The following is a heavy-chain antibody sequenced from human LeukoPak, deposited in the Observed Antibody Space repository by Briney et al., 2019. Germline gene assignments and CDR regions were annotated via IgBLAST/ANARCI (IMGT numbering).Heavy chain of an antibody. J-gene: IGHJ4*02. Sequence: SQTLSLTCTVSGGSISSGGYYWSWIRQHPGKGLEWIGYIYYSGSTYYNPSLKSRVTISVDTSKNQFSLKLSSVTAADTAVYYCARTNLDYGGNCYFDYWGQGTLVTVSS. CDR2: IYYSGST. CDR3: ARTNLDYGGNCYFDY. D-gene: IGHD4-23*01. CDR1: GGSISSGGYY. V-gene: IGHV4-31*03.